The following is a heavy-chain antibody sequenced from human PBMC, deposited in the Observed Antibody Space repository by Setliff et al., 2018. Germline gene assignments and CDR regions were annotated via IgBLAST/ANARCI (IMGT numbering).Heavy chain of an antibody. CDR1: GFTFSSYT. J-gene: IGHJ4*02. CDR2: ISGSGAI. Sequence: GGSLRLSCAASGFTFSSYTMSWVRQAPGKGLEWVSAISGSGAISYADSVKGRFTVSRDNSKNTLYLQMNSLRGEDTAVYYCSVRDYYDSSGYHDYWGQGTLVTVSS. D-gene: IGHD3-22*01. V-gene: IGHV3-23*01. CDR3: SVRDYYDSSGYHDY.